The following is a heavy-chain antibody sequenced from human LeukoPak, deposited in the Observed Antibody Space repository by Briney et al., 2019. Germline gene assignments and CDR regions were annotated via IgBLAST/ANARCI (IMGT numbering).Heavy chain of an antibody. CDR1: GDSISDYY. CDR3: GRGGIAAAASGIDY. Sequence: PSETLSLTCSVSGDSISDYYWSWIRQPPGKGLEWIGYIYQNGNTYYNPSLKSRVTISVDRSKNQFSLNLSSVTAADTAVYYCGRGGIAAAASGIDYWGQGTLVAVSS. CDR2: IYQNGNT. V-gene: IGHV4-30-2*01. D-gene: IGHD6-13*01. J-gene: IGHJ4*02.